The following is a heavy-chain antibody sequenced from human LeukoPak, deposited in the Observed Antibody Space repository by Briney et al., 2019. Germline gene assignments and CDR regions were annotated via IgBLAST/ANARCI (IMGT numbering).Heavy chain of an antibody. CDR1: GGSISSYY. D-gene: IGHD3-3*01. V-gene: IGHV4-59*01. J-gene: IGHJ4*02. CDR2: IYYSGTT. CDR3: ARAPFDEYNTAFLV. Sequence: PSETLSLTCTVSGGSISSYYWSWIRQPPGKGLEWIGYIYYSGTTNYNPSLKSRVTISVDTSKNQFSLRLSSVTAADTAVYYCARAPFDEYNTAFLVWGQGTLVTVSS.